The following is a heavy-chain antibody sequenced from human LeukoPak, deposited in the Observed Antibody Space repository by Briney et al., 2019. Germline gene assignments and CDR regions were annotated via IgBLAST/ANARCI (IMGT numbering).Heavy chain of an antibody. J-gene: IGHJ6*03. D-gene: IGHD4-23*01. CDR3: AGPTVDSYYYYYMDV. V-gene: IGHV3-66*02. CDR1: GFTVSSNY. Sequence: GGSLRLSCAASGFTVSSNYMSWVRQAPGKGLEWVSVIYSGGSTYYADSVEGRFTISRDNSKNTLYLQMNSLRAEDTAVYYCAGPTVDSYYYYYMDVWGKGTTVTVSS. CDR2: IYSGGST.